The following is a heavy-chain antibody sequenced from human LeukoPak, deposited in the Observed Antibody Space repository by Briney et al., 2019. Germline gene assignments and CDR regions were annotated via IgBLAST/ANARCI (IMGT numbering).Heavy chain of an antibody. Sequence: GGSLRLSCTASGFTFGDYAMSWVRQAPGKGLEWVGFIRSKAYGGTTEYAASVEGRFTISRDDSKSIAYLQMNSLKTEDTAVYYCTRDHSYDYDFWSGYYQGAFDIWGQGTMVTVSS. J-gene: IGHJ3*02. D-gene: IGHD3-3*01. CDR2: IRSKAYGGTT. V-gene: IGHV3-49*04. CDR1: GFTFGDYA. CDR3: TRDHSYDYDFWSGYYQGAFDI.